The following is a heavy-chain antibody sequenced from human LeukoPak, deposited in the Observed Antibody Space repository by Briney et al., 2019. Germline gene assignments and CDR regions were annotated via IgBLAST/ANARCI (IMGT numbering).Heavy chain of an antibody. J-gene: IGHJ4*02. V-gene: IGHV4-34*01. CDR2: INHSGST. CDR3: ARGLYYYDSSGLGY. CDR1: GGSFSGYY. Sequence: PSETLSLTCAVYGGSFSGYYWSWIRQPPGKGLEWMGEINHSGSTNYNPSLKSRVTISVDTSKNQFSLKLSSVTAADTAVYYCARGLYYYDSSGLGYWDQGTLVTVSS. D-gene: IGHD3-22*01.